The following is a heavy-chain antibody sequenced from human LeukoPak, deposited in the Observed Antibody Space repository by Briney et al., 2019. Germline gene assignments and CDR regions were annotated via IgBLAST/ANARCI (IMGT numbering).Heavy chain of an antibody. CDR2: INTSGSS. CDR1: GETVTGYY. CDR3: ARGGGDHVGWFDP. J-gene: IGHJ5*02. V-gene: IGHV4-4*07. Sequence: SETLSLTCTVSGETVTGYYWSWIRQAAGKGLEWIGRINTSGSSDYNPSLKSRVTMSADKSTSQISLKLTSVTAADTAVYFCARGGGDHVGWFDPWGQGTLITVSS. D-gene: IGHD2-21*02.